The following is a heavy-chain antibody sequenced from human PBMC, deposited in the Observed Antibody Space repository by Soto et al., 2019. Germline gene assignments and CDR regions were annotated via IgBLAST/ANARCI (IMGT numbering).Heavy chain of an antibody. D-gene: IGHD4-17*01. CDR3: AGGRDYVVDYYYGMDV. CDR1: GFTFSTYS. J-gene: IGHJ6*02. CDR2: ISSDSSTI. Sequence: GGSLRLSCAASGFTFSTYSMNWVRQARGKGLEWLSYISSDSSTILYADSVRGRFTISRDNSKNTLYLQMNSLRAEDTAVYYCAGGRDYVVDYYYGMDVWGQGTTVTVSS. V-gene: IGHV3-48*01.